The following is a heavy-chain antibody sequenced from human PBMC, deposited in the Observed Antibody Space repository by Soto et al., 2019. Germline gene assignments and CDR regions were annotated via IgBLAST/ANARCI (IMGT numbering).Heavy chain of an antibody. CDR3: ANAAHCSKTTCPPGQI. D-gene: IGHD2-2*01. CDR1: GFTFSSYA. CDR2: ISTGGDTT. Sequence: PGGSLRLSCAASGFTFSSYAMSWVRQAPGKGLEWVSGISTGGDTTSYADSVKGHFTISRDNSKNTLYLQMNSLGAEDTAVYFCANAAHCSKTTCPPGQIWGQGTMVTVSS. V-gene: IGHV3-23*01. J-gene: IGHJ3*02.